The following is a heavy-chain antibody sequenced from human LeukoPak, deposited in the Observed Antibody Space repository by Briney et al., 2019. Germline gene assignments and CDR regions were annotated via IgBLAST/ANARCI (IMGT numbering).Heavy chain of an antibody. J-gene: IGHJ5*02. D-gene: IGHD6-6*01. V-gene: IGHV4-30-4*08. CDR2: IYYSGST. CDR3: ARESLYSSSNWFDP. CDR1: GGSISSGDYY. Sequence: PSETLSLTCTVSGGSISSGDYYWSWIRQPPGKGLEWIGYIYYSGSTYYNPSLKSRVTISVDTSKNQFSLNLNSVTAADTAVYYCARESLYSSSNWFDPWGQGTLVTVSS.